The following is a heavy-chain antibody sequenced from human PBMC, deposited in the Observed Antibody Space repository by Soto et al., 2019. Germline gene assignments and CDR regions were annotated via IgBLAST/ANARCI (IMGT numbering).Heavy chain of an antibody. CDR2: ISGNGDTA. Sequence: EVQLLESGGGLVQPGGSLRLSCAASGFTFSGYAMNWVRQAPGKGLEWVSVISGNGDTAFYAGFVKGRLTISRDNSKNTLYLQMNSLRAEDSAVYYCAKKSYCCAGDRGPLDIWGQGTRVTVSS. CDR1: GFTFSGYA. CDR3: AKKSYCCAGDRGPLDI. J-gene: IGHJ3*02. D-gene: IGHD3-10*01. V-gene: IGHV3-23*01.